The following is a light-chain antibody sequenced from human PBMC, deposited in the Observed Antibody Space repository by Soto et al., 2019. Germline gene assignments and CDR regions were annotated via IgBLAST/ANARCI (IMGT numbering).Light chain of an antibody. CDR2: KVS. Sequence: DVVMTQSPLSLPVTLGQPASISCRSNQSLVHSDGIAYFSWFQQRPGRSPRRLIYKVSNRDSGVPARFSGSGSGTDLALEISRVEAEDVGGYYCMQGTHLPITFGQGTRLEI. V-gene: IGKV2-30*02. CDR1: QSLVHSDGIAY. J-gene: IGKJ5*01. CDR3: MQGTHLPIT.